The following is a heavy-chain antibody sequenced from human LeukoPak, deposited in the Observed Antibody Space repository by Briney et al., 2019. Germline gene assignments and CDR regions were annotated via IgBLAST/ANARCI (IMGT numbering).Heavy chain of an antibody. CDR2: INPNSGGT. Sequence: ASVKVSCKASGYTFTGYYMHWVRQAPGQGLEWMGWINPNSGGTNYAQKFQGRVTMTRDTSISTAYMELSRLRSDDTAVYYCAREYYYDSSGYYSTDFDYWGQGTLVTVSS. CDR1: GYTFTGYY. V-gene: IGHV1-2*02. CDR3: AREYYYDSSGYYSTDFDY. D-gene: IGHD3-22*01. J-gene: IGHJ4*02.